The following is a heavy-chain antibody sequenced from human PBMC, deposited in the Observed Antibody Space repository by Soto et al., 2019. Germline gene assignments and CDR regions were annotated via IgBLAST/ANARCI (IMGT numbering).Heavy chain of an antibody. CDR1: GGSISSGGYY. J-gene: IGHJ4*02. Sequence: QVQLQESGPGLVKPSQTLSLTCTVSGGSISSGGYYWSWIRQHPGKGLEWIGSIYYSGSTYYNPSPKSRVTISVDTSKYQFALQLNTLTAADKAVYYRARGGYWSGGSCYLGALGYLGQGTLDTVS. D-gene: IGHD2-15*01. V-gene: IGHV4-31*03. CDR3: ARGGYWSGGSCYLGALGY. CDR2: IYYSGST.